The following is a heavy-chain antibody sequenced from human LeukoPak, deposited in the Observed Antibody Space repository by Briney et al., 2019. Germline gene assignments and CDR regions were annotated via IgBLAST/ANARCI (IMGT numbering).Heavy chain of an antibody. D-gene: IGHD3-10*01. V-gene: IGHV1-2*06. CDR2: INPNSGGT. CDR3: ASSPDGYGSGIDY. Sequence: GASVKVSCKASGYTFTGYYMHWVRQAPGQGLEWMGRINPNSGGTNYAQKFQGRVTMTRDTSISTAYMELSRLRSDDTAVYYCASSPDGYGSGIDYWGQGTLLTVSS. CDR1: GYTFTGYY. J-gene: IGHJ4*02.